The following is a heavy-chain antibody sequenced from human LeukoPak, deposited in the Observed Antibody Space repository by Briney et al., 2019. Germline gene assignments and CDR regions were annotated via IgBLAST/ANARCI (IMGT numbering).Heavy chain of an antibody. J-gene: IGHJ5*02. CDR3: ARDNSVGDVAWWFDP. CDR1: GYSLTIHY. D-gene: IGHD1-26*01. Sequence: ASVKVSCKASGYSLTIHYMHWVRQAPGQGLEWLGLINPSGSSTLYAQKFQGRVTMTRDMSTTTDYMELSSLRSEDTAVYYCARDNSVGDVAWWFDPWGQGTLVTVSS. CDR2: INPSGSST. V-gene: IGHV1-46*01.